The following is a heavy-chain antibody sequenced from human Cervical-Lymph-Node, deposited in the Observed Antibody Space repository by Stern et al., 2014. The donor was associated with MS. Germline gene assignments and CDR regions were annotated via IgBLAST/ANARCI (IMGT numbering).Heavy chain of an antibody. J-gene: IGHJ4*02. CDR2: ISSGGSDI. CDR1: GFTFSSYS. Sequence: EEQLVQSGGGLVQPGGSLRLSCAASGFTFSSYSMNCVRQAPGKGLEWGASISSGGSDIYYADSLKGRFTISRDNAKNSLYLQMNSLRAEDTAVYYCARGRGGNYRYYFDYWGQGTLVTVSS. D-gene: IGHD4-23*01. CDR3: ARGRGGNYRYYFDY. V-gene: IGHV3-21*01.